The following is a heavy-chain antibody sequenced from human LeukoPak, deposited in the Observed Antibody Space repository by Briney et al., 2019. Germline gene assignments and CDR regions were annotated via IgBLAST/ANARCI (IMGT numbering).Heavy chain of an antibody. Sequence: GGSLRLSCAASGFTFSSYGMHWVRQAPGKGLEWVSAISGSGGSTYYADSVKGRFTISRDNSKNTLYLQMNSLRAEDTAVYYCAKDLGYYDSSGYDYWGQGTLVTVSS. J-gene: IGHJ4*02. V-gene: IGHV3-23*01. CDR3: AKDLGYYDSSGYDY. CDR2: ISGSGGST. D-gene: IGHD3-22*01. CDR1: GFTFSSYG.